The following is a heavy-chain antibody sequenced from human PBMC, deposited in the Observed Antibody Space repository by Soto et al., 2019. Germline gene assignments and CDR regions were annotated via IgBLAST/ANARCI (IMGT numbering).Heavy chain of an antibody. Sequence: ASVKVSCKASGGTFSSYAISWVRQAPGQGLEWMGIINPSGGSTSYAQKFQGRVTMTRDTSTSTVYMELSSLRSEDTAVYYCARDQSTGITMIYWGQGTLVTVSS. V-gene: IGHV1-46*01. CDR3: ARDQSTGITMIY. D-gene: IGHD3-22*01. CDR2: INPSGGST. CDR1: GGTFSSYA. J-gene: IGHJ4*02.